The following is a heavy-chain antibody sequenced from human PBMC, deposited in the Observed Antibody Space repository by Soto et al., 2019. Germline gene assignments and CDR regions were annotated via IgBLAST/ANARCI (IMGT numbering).Heavy chain of an antibody. D-gene: IGHD2-8*02. CDR3: VRGVLGPGDYYYGMDV. Sequence: GVLRLSCTASGFTFNNYDMHWVRQATGKGLEWLSGIGAAGDTYYPGAVNGRFTISRDNARNSLYLQMNSLSAADTAVYYCVRGVLGPGDYYYGMDVWGQGTTVTVSS. V-gene: IGHV3-13*01. CDR1: GFTFNNYD. CDR2: IGAAGDT. J-gene: IGHJ6*02.